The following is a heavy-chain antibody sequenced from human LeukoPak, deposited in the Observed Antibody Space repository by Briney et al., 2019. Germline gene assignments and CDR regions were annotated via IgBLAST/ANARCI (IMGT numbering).Heavy chain of an antibody. Sequence: SETLSLTCSVSAPSISDYYWSWIRLPPGKGLEWIGYIYYSGTTNYNPSLKSRVTISKDPSKNQISLKLTSVTDADTAVYYCARGLNWLDPWGQGTLVTVSS. V-gene: IGHV4-59*01. CDR3: ARGLNWLDP. J-gene: IGHJ5*02. CDR2: IYYSGTT. CDR1: APSISDYY.